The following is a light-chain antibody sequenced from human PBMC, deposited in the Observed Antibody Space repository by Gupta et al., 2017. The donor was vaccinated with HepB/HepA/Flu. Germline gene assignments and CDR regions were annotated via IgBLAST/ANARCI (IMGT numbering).Light chain of an antibody. CDR2: ANS. CDR3: QSYDSQLGGSVV. Sequence: QSVLTQPPSVSGAPGQRVTISCIGRSSNIGAAFDVHWYQQVPGTAPKLLIYANSNRPSGVPDRFSGSTSGTSASLAITGLQAEDEAEYYCQSYDSQLGGSVVFGGGTKLTVL. J-gene: IGLJ2*01. CDR1: SSNIGAAFD. V-gene: IGLV1-40*01.